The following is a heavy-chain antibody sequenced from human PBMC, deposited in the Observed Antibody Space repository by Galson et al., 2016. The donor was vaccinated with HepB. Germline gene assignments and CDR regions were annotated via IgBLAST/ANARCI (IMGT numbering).Heavy chain of an antibody. J-gene: IGHJ3*02. Sequence: TLSLTCTVSGGSINSGAYYWSWIRQHPGKGLEWIGFIYYSGTTYYNPSLKSRVSISVDTSKDQFSLKLSSVTAADTAVYYCARDVEHFHGSGSHEYSFDIWGQGTMVTVSS. CDR1: GGSINSGAYY. D-gene: IGHD3-10*01. V-gene: IGHV4-31*03. CDR2: IYYSGTT. CDR3: ARDVEHFHGSGSHEYSFDI.